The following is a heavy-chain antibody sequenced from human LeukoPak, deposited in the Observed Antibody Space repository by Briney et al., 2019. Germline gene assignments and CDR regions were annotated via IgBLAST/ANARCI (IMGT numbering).Heavy chain of an antibody. CDR1: GYTFTGYY. Sequence: ASVKVSCKASGYTFTGYYIHWVRQAPGQGLEWMGWINPNSGGTNYAQKFQGRVTMTRDTSISTAYMELSRLRSDDTAVYYCARGGVRGWPPGIAAAGSFDYWGQGTLVTVSS. J-gene: IGHJ4*02. V-gene: IGHV1-2*02. D-gene: IGHD6-13*01. CDR3: ARGGVRGWPPGIAAAGSFDY. CDR2: INPNSGGT.